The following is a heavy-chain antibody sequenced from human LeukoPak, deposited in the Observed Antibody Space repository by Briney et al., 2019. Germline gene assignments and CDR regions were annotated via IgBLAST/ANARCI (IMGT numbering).Heavy chain of an antibody. Sequence: GGSLRLSCAASGFTFSSYAMSWVRQAPGKGLEWVSAISGSGGSTCYAGSVKGRFTISRDNSKNTLYLQMNSLRAEDTAVYYCAKDVVGSSSWSDYWGQGTLVTVSS. V-gene: IGHV3-23*01. CDR3: AKDVVGSSSWSDY. CDR2: ISGSGGST. CDR1: GFTFSSYA. J-gene: IGHJ4*02. D-gene: IGHD6-13*01.